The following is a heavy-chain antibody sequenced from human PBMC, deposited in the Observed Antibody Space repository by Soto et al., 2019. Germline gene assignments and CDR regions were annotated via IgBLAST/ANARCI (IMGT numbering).Heavy chain of an antibody. Sequence: GGSLGLSCAASGFTFSSAWMNWVRQAPGKGLEWVGRIKTKTDGGTTDYAAPVKGRFTISGDDSKNTLYLQMSSLKTEDTAVYYCTTGYTYANNNSDYWGQGTRVTVSS. V-gene: IGHV3-15*07. CDR1: GFTFSSAW. CDR3: TTGYTYANNNSDY. CDR2: IKTKTDGGTT. J-gene: IGHJ4*02. D-gene: IGHD5-18*01.